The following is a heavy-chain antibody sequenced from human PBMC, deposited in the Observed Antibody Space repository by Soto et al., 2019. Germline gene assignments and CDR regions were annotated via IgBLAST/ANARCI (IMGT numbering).Heavy chain of an antibody. J-gene: IGHJ6*02. CDR3: ARGSYYYYGMDV. CDR2: INAGNGNT. V-gene: IGHV1-3*01. Sequence: QVQLVQSGAEVKKPGASVKVSCKASGYTFTSYAMHWVRQAPGQRLEWMGWINAGNGNTKYSQKFQGRVTITRDTSASPAYMELSSLRSEDTAVYYCARGSYYYYGMDVWGQGTTVTVSS. CDR1: GYTFTSYA.